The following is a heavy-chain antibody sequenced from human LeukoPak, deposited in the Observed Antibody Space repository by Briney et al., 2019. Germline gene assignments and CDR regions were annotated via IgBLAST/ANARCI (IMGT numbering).Heavy chain of an antibody. V-gene: IGHV1-2*02. CDR3: ARDSGSSWETYYFDY. Sequence: ASVKVSCEASGYTFTGYYMHWVRQAPGQGLEWMGWINPNSGGTNYAQKLQGRVTMTRDTSISTAYMELSRLRSDDTAVYYCARDSGSSWETYYFDYWGQGTLVTVSS. J-gene: IGHJ4*02. CDR2: INPNSGGT. D-gene: IGHD6-13*01. CDR1: GYTFTGYY.